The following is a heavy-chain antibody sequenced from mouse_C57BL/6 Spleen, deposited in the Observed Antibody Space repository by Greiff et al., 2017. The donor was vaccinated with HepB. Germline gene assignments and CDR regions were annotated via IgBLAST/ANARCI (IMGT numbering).Heavy chain of an antibody. J-gene: IGHJ4*01. CDR2: ISYDGSN. CDR1: GYSITSGYY. CDR3: ARAGGYGYDDAMDY. V-gene: IGHV3-6*01. Sequence: EVHLVESGPGLVKPSQSLSLTCSVTGYSITSGYYWNWIRQFPGNKLEWMGYISYDGSNNYNPSLKNRISITRDTSKNQFFLKLNSVTTEDTATYYCARAGGYGYDDAMDYWGQGTSVTVSS. D-gene: IGHD2-2*01.